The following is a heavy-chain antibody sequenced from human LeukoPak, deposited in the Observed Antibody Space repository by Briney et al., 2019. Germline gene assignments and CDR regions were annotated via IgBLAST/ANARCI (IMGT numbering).Heavy chain of an antibody. CDR3: ARDSAASKGPY. J-gene: IGHJ4*02. D-gene: IGHD6-25*01. Sequence: GGSLRLSCVASAFTFSSYSMNWVRQAPGKGLEWVSSISSSGSYIYYADSVKGRFTISRDNAKNSLYLQMNSLRAEDTAVYYCARDSAASKGPYWGQGTLVTVSS. V-gene: IGHV3-21*01. CDR1: AFTFSSYS. CDR2: ISSSGSYI.